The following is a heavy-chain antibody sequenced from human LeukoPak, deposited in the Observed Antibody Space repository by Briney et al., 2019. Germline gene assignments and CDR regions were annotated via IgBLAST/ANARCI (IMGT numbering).Heavy chain of an antibody. CDR2: IYHSGST. V-gene: IGHV4-30-2*01. CDR1: GGSISSGGYS. CDR3: ARCREWELGHAFDI. Sequence: SETLSLTCAVSGGSISSGGYSWSWTRQPPGKGLEWIGYIYHSGSTYYNPSLKSRVTISVDRSKNQFSLKLSSVTAADTAVYYCARCREWELGHAFDIWGQGTMVTVSS. J-gene: IGHJ3*02. D-gene: IGHD1-26*01.